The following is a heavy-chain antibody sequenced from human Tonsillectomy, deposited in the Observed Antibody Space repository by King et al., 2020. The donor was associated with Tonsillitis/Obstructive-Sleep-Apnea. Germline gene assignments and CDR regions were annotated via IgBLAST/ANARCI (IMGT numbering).Heavy chain of an antibody. J-gene: IGHJ6*02. CDR3: AREIWSGYYAGSYYGMDV. CDR1: GYTFIGYY. D-gene: IGHD3-3*01. CDR2: INPNSGGT. V-gene: IGHV1-2*02. Sequence: QLVQSGAEVKKPGASVKVSCKASGYTFIGYYMHWVRQAPGQGLEWMGWINPNSGGTNYAQKFQDRVTMTRDTSISTAYMELSRLRSDDTAVYYCAREIWSGYYAGSYYGMDVWGQGTTVTVSS.